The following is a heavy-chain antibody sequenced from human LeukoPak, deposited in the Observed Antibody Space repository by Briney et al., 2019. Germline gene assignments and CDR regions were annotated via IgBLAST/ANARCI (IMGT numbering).Heavy chain of an antibody. V-gene: IGHV4-39*07. J-gene: IGHJ6*03. CDR3: ARDYYDSSGYPNYYYYMDV. CDR2: IYYSGRT. CDR1: GGSISSSSSY. Sequence: SETLSLTCTISGGSISSSSSYWGWIRQPPGKGLECIGSIYYSGRTYYNPSLKSRVTISVDTSKNQFSLKLTSVTAADTAVYYCARDYYDSSGYPNYYYYMDVWGKGTTVTVSS. D-gene: IGHD3-22*01.